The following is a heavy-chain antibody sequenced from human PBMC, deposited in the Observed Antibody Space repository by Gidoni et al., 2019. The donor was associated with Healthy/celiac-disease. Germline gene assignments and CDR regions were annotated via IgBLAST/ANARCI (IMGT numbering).Heavy chain of an antibody. D-gene: IGHD6-13*01. V-gene: IGHV3-9*01. CDR2: ISWNSGSI. CDR3: AKDPTPGIAAAKVDY. Sequence: EVQLVESGGGLVQPGRSLSLPCADSGFTFDDYAMHWVRQAPGKGLEWVSGISWNSGSIGYADSVKGRFTISRDNAKNSLYLQMNSLRTEDTALYYCAKDPTPGIAAAKVDYWGQGTLVTVSS. CDR1: GFTFDDYA. J-gene: IGHJ4*02.